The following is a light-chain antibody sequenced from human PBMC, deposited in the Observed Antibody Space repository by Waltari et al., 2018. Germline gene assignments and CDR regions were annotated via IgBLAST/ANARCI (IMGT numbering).Light chain of an antibody. CDR3: KQAKSFPLT. V-gene: IGKV1-12*01. Sequence: DIQMTQSPSSVSACVGDRATTTCRASQGINSSLDWYQQKPGKVPNLLIYAASSLQIGVPSRFSGSGSGTDFTLTISSLQPEDSATYYCKQAKSFPLTFGPGTKVDIK. CDR1: QGINSS. CDR2: AAS. J-gene: IGKJ3*01.